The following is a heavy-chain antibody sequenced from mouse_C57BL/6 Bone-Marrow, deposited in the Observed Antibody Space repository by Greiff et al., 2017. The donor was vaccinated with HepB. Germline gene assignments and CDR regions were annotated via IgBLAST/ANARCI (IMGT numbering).Heavy chain of an antibody. D-gene: IGHD1-1*01. CDR1: GYTFTSYW. Sequence: VQLQQPGAELVKPGASVKLSCKASGYTFTSYWMHWVKQRPGQGLEWIGMIHPTSGSTNYNEKFKSKATLTVDKYSSTAYMQLSSLTSEYSAVYYCSRKIYYGSSYGYYAMDYWGQGTSVTVSS. J-gene: IGHJ4*01. CDR3: SRKIYYGSSYGYYAMDY. CDR2: IHPTSGST. V-gene: IGHV1-64*01.